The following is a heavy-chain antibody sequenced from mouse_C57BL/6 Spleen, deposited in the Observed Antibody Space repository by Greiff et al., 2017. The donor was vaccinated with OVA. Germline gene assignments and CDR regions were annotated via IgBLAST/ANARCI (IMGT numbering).Heavy chain of an antibody. CDR1: GFTFSSYT. J-gene: IGHJ2*01. CDR3: ARHLDY. Sequence: DVMLVESGGGLVKPGGSLKLSCAASGFTFSSYTMSWVRQTPENRLEWVATISGGGGNTYYPDSVKGRFTISRDNAKNTLYLQMSSLRSEDTSLYYCARHLDYWGQGTTLTVSS. CDR2: ISGGGGNT. V-gene: IGHV5-9*01.